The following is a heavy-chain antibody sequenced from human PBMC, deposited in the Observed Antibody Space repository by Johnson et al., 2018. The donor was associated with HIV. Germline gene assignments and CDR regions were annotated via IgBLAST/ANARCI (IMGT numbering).Heavy chain of an antibody. CDR3: ARHTGYDAFDI. Sequence: VQLVESGGGLVQPGRSLRLSCAASGFTFDDYAMHWVRQTPRKGLEWVSCISWNSGGSVRYYADSVRGRFTISRDNAENSLYLQMKSLRAEDTAVYYCARHTGYDAFDIWGQGTMVTVSS. CDR1: GFTFDDYA. J-gene: IGHJ3*02. CDR2: ISWNSGGSVR. D-gene: IGHD2-21*01. V-gene: IGHV3-9*01.